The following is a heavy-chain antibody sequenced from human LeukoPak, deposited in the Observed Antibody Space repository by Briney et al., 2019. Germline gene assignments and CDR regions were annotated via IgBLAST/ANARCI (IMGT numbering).Heavy chain of an antibody. D-gene: IGHD7-27*01. CDR3: ARDSPGDLGY. CDR1: GFTVSSNY. J-gene: IGHJ4*02. V-gene: IGHV3-66*02. Sequence: GGSLRLSCAASGFTVSSNYMSWVRQAPGKGLEWVSVIYSGGSTYYADSVKGRFTISRDNSKNTLYLQMNSLGAEDTAVYYCARDSPGDLGYWGQGTLVTVSS. CDR2: IYSGGST.